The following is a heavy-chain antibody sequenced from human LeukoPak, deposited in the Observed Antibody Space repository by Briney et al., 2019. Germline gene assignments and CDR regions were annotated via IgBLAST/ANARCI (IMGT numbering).Heavy chain of an antibody. V-gene: IGHV3-30*03. CDR2: ISYDGSNK. Sequence: GGSLRLSCAASGFTFSSYGMHWVRQAPGKGLEWVAVISYDGSNKYYADSVKGRFTISRDNSKNTLYLQMNSLRAEDTAVYYCVRGDENEYYYYGMDVWGQGTTVTVSS. CDR1: GFTFSSYG. J-gene: IGHJ6*02. D-gene: IGHD1-1*01. CDR3: VRGDENEYYYYGMDV.